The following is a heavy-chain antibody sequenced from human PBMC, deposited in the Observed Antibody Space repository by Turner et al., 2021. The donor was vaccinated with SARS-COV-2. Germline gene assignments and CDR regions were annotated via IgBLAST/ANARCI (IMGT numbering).Heavy chain of an antibody. J-gene: IGHJ6*02. CDR1: GYTFTSYG. CDR2: ISDNNGNT. Sequence: QVQLLQSGAEVKKPGAAVKVSCKASGYTFTSYGISWVRQAPGQGLEWMGWISDNNGNTNYAQKLQGRVTMTTDTSTSTAYMELRSLRSDDTAVYYWARDRYYYGSGSYYPKYYYGMDVWGQGTTVTVSS. CDR3: ARDRYYYGSGSYYPKYYYGMDV. V-gene: IGHV1-18*01. D-gene: IGHD3-10*01.